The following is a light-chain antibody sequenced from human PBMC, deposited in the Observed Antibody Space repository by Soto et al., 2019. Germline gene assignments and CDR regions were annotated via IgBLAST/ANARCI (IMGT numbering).Light chain of an antibody. J-gene: IGKJ4*01. CDR3: QQRSNWLN. V-gene: IGKV3-11*01. Sequence: EIVLTQSPATLSLSPGERATLSCRASQSVSSYLAWYQQKPGQAPRLLIYDASNRATGIPARFSGSGSGTDFTLTISSLEPEDFAVYYCQQRSNWLNCGGGTKVDIK. CDR1: QSVSSY. CDR2: DAS.